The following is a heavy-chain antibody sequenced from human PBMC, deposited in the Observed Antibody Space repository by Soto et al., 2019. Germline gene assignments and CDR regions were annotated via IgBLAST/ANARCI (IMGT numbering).Heavy chain of an antibody. Sequence: GGSLRLSCAASGFTFSSYAMSWVRQAPGKGLEWVSAISGSGGSTYYADSVKGRFTIFRDNSKNTLYLQMNSLRAEDTAVYYCAKDLAAYYDFWSGYSPRGEFDYWGQGTLVTVSS. CDR1: GFTFSSYA. CDR3: AKDLAAYYDFWSGYSPRGEFDY. CDR2: ISGSGGST. V-gene: IGHV3-23*01. D-gene: IGHD3-3*01. J-gene: IGHJ4*02.